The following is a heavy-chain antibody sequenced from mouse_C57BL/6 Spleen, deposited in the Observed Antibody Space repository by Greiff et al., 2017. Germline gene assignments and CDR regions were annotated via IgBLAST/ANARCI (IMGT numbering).Heavy chain of an antibody. CDR1: GYTFTSYW. J-gene: IGHJ4*01. D-gene: IGHD6-5*01. Sequence: QVQLQQPGPELVKPGASVKLSCKASGYTFTSYWMHWVKQRPGQGLEWIGNINPSNGGTNYNEKFKSKATLTVDKSSSTAYMQLSSLTSEDSAVYYCARWAYLFYAMDYWGQGTSVTVSS. CDR2: INPSNGGT. V-gene: IGHV1-53*01. CDR3: ARWAYLFYAMDY.